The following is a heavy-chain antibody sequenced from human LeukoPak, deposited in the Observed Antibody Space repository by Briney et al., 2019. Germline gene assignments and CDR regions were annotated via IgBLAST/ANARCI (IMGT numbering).Heavy chain of an antibody. CDR3: ARDRGCSSTSCYVFDY. Sequence: SETLSLTCTVSGGSISNYYWSWIRQPAGKGLEWIGRIYPSGTTTYNPSLKSRVTMSVGTSKNQFSLKLTSLTAADTAVYYCARDRGCSSTSCYVFDYWGQGTLVTVSS. D-gene: IGHD2-2*01. CDR1: GGSISNYY. V-gene: IGHV4-4*07. CDR2: IYPSGTT. J-gene: IGHJ4*02.